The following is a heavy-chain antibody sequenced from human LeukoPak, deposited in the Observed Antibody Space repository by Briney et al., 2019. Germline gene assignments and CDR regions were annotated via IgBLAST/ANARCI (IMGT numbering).Heavy chain of an antibody. CDR2: LYSGGDT. V-gene: IGHV3-66*02. Sequence: GGSLGLSCAASGFSVSDSYMTSVRQAPGKELEWVSVLYSGGDTYYSASVRSRFTISRDNSKNTLYLQMNTLSAADTAVYFCARGENYYFHTDVWGKGATVTVS. D-gene: IGHD2/OR15-2a*01. J-gene: IGHJ6*03. CDR3: ARGENYYFHTDV. CDR1: GFSVSDSY.